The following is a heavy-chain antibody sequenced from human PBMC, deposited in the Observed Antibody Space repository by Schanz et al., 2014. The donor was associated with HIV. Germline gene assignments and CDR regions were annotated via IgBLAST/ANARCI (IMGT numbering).Heavy chain of an antibody. J-gene: IGHJ4*02. Sequence: QVPLVESGGGVVQPGRSLRLSCAASGFTFSTYGMHWVRQAPGKGLEWVAIIWNDGSNKYYADSVKGRFTISRDNSKNTVYLQMDSLRAEDTAVYYCEKDLLSRYCSGGSCYSSYWGQGTLVTVSS. CDR3: EKDLLSRYCSGGSCYSSY. CDR1: GFTFSTYG. D-gene: IGHD2-15*01. CDR2: IWNDGSNK. V-gene: IGHV3-33*06.